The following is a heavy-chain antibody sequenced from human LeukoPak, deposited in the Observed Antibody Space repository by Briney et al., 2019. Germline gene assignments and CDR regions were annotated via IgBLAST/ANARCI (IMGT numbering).Heavy chain of an antibody. CDR3: ARWGDGYNSLLFFEYYFDY. Sequence: KTSETLSLTCTVSGASISFYYWSWIRQPPGKGLEWIGYIHNSGGTKYNPSLKSRVTVSVGTSNNQFSLKLGSATAADTAVYYCARWGDGYNSLLFFEYYFDYWGQGTLVTVSS. J-gene: IGHJ4*02. CDR2: IHNSGGT. V-gene: IGHV4-59*01. D-gene: IGHD5-24*01. CDR1: GASISFYY.